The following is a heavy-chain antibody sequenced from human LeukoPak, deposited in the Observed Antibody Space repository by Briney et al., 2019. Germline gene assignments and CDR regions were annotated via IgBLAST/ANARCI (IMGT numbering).Heavy chain of an antibody. V-gene: IGHV3-53*01. D-gene: IGHD6-13*01. J-gene: IGHJ1*01. CDR3: ARSPAAPYFQH. CDR1: GFIVSSNY. CDR2: IYSGGST. Sequence: GGSLRLSCAASGFIVSSNYMSGVRQAPGKGLEWVSIIYSGGSTYYAVSVKGRFTISRDNSKNTLYLQMNSLRAEDTAVYYCARSPAAPYFQHWGQGTLVTVSS.